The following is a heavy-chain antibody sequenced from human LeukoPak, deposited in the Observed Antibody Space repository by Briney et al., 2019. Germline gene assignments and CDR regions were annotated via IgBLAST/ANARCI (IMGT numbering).Heavy chain of an antibody. V-gene: IGHV4-38-2*02. J-gene: IGHJ6*03. D-gene: IGHD3-22*01. CDR1: GYSISSGFY. Sequence: PSETLSLTCTVSGYSISSGFYWGWIRQPPGKGLEWIGNVYHGGSSYYNPSLKSRVTISVDTSKNQFSLKVNPVTAADTAVYYCARDYYDSSGYYYEYYYYMDVWGKGTTVTVSS. CDR3: ARDYYDSSGYYYEYYYYMDV. CDR2: VYHGGSS.